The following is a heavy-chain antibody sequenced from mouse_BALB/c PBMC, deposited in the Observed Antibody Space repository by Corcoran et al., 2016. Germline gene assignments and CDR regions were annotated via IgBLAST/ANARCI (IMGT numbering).Heavy chain of an antibody. V-gene: IGHV9-1*02. D-gene: IGHD1-2*01. CDR2: INTYTGEP. Sequence: QIQLVQSGPELKKPGETVKISCKASGHTFTNYGMNWVKQAPGKGLKWMGWINTYTGEPTYADDFKGRFAFSLETSASTAYLQINNLKNEDMATYFCARGENGPFAYLGQGTLVTVSA. CDR3: ARGENGPFAY. J-gene: IGHJ3*01. CDR1: GHTFTNYG.